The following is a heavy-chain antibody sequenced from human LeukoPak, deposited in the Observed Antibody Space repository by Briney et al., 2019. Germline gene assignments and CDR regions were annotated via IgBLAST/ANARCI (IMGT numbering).Heavy chain of an antibody. D-gene: IGHD3-16*01. V-gene: IGHV4-61*08. Sequence: SETLSLTCTVSGGSVSSGGYYWSWIRQPPGKGLEWIGYMYYSGSTNYNPSLRSRVTISVDTTKKQFSLKLSSVTAADTAVYYCASSPLRAAEWFDPWGQGTLVTVSS. CDR2: MYYSGST. CDR3: ASSPLRAAEWFDP. J-gene: IGHJ5*02. CDR1: GGSVSSGGYY.